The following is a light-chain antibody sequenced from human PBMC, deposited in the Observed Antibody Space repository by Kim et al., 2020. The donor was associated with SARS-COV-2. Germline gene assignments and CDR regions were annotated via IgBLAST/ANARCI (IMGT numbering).Light chain of an antibody. Sequence: QSALTQPPSVSGSPGQSVTISCTGTRGDIGGYDRVSWFRQSPGIAPKLIMSEVTKRPSGVPDRFSGSKSGSTASLTISGLQAEDEADYYCGSYRSDTTLIFGGGTQLTVL. V-gene: IGLV2-18*02. CDR3: GSYRSDTTLI. J-gene: IGLJ2*01. CDR2: EVT. CDR1: RGDIGGYDR.